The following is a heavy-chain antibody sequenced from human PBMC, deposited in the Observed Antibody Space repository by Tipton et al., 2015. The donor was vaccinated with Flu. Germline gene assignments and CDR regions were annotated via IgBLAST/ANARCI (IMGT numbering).Heavy chain of an antibody. CDR2: INQDGSVK. D-gene: IGHD3-10*01. V-gene: IGHV3-7*01. Sequence: SLRLSCAASGFTFSSHWMTWVRQAPGKGLEWVANINQDGSVKYYVDSVRGRFTISRDNAKNSVYLQMNSLRVEDTAVYYCVRSVGISSSFWGQGTLVTVSS. CDR3: VRSVGISSSF. J-gene: IGHJ4*02. CDR1: GFTFSSHW.